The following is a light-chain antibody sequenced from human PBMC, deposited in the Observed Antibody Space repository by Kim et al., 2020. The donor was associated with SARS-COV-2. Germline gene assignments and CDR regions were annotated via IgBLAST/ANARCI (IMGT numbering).Light chain of an antibody. Sequence: ATNRWKPRQSVLSSSIGKNCLAWYQQKPDQPPKVRIYWASDRESGVPDRFSGSGSGTDFTLTISSLQAGDVAVYYCQQYYSTPASFGQGTKVDIK. J-gene: IGKJ1*01. CDR2: WAS. CDR3: QQYYSTPAS. V-gene: IGKV4-1*01. CDR1: QSVLSSSIGKNC.